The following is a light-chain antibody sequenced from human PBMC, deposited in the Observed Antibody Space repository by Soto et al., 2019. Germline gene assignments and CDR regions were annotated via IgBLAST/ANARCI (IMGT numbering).Light chain of an antibody. V-gene: IGKV3-11*01. Sequence: EIVLTQSPATLSLSPGERATLSCRASQSVSSYLAWYQQKPVQAPRLLIYDASNRAPGIPARFRCSGSGTDFTLTISILEPEDVEVYYCQQGRSFGKGTKV. CDR1: QSVSSY. J-gene: IGKJ1*01. CDR3: QQGRS. CDR2: DAS.